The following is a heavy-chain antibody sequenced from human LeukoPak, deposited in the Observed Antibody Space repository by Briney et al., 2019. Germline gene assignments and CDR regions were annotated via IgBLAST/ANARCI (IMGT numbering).Heavy chain of an antibody. CDR1: GFTFSSYW. D-gene: IGHD3-10*01. Sequence: PGGSLRLSCAASGFTFSSYWMHWVRQAPGKGLVWVSRINSDGSTTNYADSVKGRFTISRDNAKKPLYLQMNSLRAEDTAVYYCASGSNMVRGVLTGASDYWGQGTLVTVSS. J-gene: IGHJ4*02. CDR2: INSDGSTT. CDR3: ASGSNMVRGVLTGASDY. V-gene: IGHV3-74*01.